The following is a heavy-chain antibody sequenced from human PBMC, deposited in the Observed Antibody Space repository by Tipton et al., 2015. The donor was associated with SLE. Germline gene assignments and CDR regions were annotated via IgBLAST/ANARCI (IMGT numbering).Heavy chain of an antibody. CDR3: ARLDYCTDDVCYTGIDH. Sequence: TLSLTCTVSGGSISSGGYFWNWIRQHPGKGLEWIGYSYYSGNTYYNPSLQGRVTISVDTSQNRFSLKLSSMTAADTAVYYCARLDYCTDDVCYTGIDHWGQGTLVTVSS. D-gene: IGHD2-8*01. V-gene: IGHV4-31*03. CDR1: GGSISSGGYF. J-gene: IGHJ4*02. CDR2: SYYSGNT.